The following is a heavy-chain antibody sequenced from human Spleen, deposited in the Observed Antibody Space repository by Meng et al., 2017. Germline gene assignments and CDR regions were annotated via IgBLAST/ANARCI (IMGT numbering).Heavy chain of an antibody. J-gene: IGHJ4*02. CDR2: IGRRAIEI. CDR3: AREPKTTVTPFDY. Sequence: GESLKISCAASGSSFSSFDMKWVRQAPGKGLEWVSYIGRRAIEIHYADSVKGRFTISRDDARNSMYLQMNSLRAEDTAVYYCAREPKTTVTPFDYWGQGTLVTVSS. V-gene: IGHV3-48*03. CDR1: GSSFSSFD. D-gene: IGHD4-17*01.